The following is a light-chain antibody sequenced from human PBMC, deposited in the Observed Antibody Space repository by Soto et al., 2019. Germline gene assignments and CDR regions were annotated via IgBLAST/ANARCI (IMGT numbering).Light chain of an antibody. J-gene: IGKJ2*01. Sequence: EIVLTQSPGTLSLSPGERATLSCRASQSVSSSYLAWYQQKPGQAPRLLMYGASSRATGIPDRFSGSGSGTDFTLTIGTLEPEDFAVYYCQQYGSSYTFGQGTKLEI. CDR1: QSVSSSY. V-gene: IGKV3-20*01. CDR3: QQYGSSYT. CDR2: GAS.